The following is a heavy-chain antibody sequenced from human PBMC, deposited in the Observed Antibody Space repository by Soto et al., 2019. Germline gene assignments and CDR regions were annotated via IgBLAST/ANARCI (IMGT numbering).Heavy chain of an antibody. D-gene: IGHD3-10*01. CDR3: VTYPGSGSYYPQIDY. CDR1: GYTFTSYA. Sequence: QVQLVQSGAEVKKPGASVKVSCKASGYTFTSYAMHWVRQAPGQRLEWMGWINAGNGNTKYSQKFQGRVTITRDTSASTAYMELSSLRPEDTAVYYCVTYPGSGSYYPQIDYWGQGTLVTVSS. V-gene: IGHV1-3*01. J-gene: IGHJ4*02. CDR2: INAGNGNT.